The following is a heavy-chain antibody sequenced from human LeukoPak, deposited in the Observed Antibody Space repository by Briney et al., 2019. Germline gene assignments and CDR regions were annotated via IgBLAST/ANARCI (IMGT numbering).Heavy chain of an antibody. V-gene: IGHV4-34*01. CDR2: INHSGST. CDR1: GGSFSGYY. D-gene: IGHD3-3*01. Sequence: PSETLSLTCAVYGGSFSGYYWSWIRQPPGKGLEWIGEINHSGSTNYNPSLKSRVTISVDTSKNQFSLKLSSVTAADTAVYYCARGGAFDFWSAYYNGYFDYWGQGTLVTVSS. CDR3: ARGGAFDFWSAYYNGYFDY. J-gene: IGHJ4*02.